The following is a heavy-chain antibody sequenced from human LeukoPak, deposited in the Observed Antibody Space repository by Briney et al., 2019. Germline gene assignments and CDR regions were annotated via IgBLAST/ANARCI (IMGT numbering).Heavy chain of an antibody. CDR3: AREGGEGRYSSSIGAFDI. V-gene: IGHV3-48*04. CDR1: GFTFSSYS. J-gene: IGHJ3*02. Sequence: PGGSLRLSCAASGFTFSSYSMNWVRQAPGKGLEWVSYISSSSSTIYYADPVKGRFTISRDNAKNSLYLQMNSLRAEDTAVYYCAREGGEGRYSSSIGAFDIWGQGTMVTVSS. D-gene: IGHD6-13*01. CDR2: ISSSSSTI.